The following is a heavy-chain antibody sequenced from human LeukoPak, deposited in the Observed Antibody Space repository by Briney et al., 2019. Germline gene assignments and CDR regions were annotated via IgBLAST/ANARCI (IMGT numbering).Heavy chain of an antibody. CDR1: GFTFTTHW. V-gene: IGHV3-74*01. Sequence: GGSLRLSCGASGFTFTTHWIHWVRQAPGKGLVWVSRIKPDGSDTNYADSVKGRFTISRDNAKNTVYLQMNSLRAEDTAVYYCAKGPPSDDFWSGPSPLYYYYMDVWGKGTTVTVSS. CDR2: IKPDGSDT. J-gene: IGHJ6*03. D-gene: IGHD3-3*01. CDR3: AKGPPSDDFWSGPSPLYYYYMDV.